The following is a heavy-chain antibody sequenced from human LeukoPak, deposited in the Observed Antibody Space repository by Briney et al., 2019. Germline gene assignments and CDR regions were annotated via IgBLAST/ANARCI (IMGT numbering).Heavy chain of an antibody. CDR1: GFTFSSYA. D-gene: IGHD3-10*01. V-gene: IGHV3-23*01. CDR3: AKYGSGTYYNGLH. CDR2: ISVSGENT. Sequence: PGGTLRLSCAASGFTFSSYAMTWVRQAPGKGLQWVSTISVSGENTYYADSVKGRFTISRDISKSTLYLQMNSLRDEDTALYYCAKYGSGTYYNGLHWGQGTLFTASS. J-gene: IGHJ4*02.